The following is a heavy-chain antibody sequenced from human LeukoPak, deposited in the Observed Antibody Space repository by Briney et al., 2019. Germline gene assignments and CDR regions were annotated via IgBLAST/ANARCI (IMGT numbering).Heavy chain of an antibody. J-gene: IGHJ4*02. CDR3: TRYSGGTDY. D-gene: IGHD3-16*01. CDR2: IRSKTFGGTT. V-gene: IGHV3-49*03. Sequence: PGGSLRLSCTSSGFTFGTYAVSWLRQAPGKGLEWVAFIRSKTFGGTTEYAASVKGRFTISRDDSKSIAYLQMNSLKTEDTAVYYCTRYSGGTDYWGQGTLVSVSS. CDR1: GFTFGTYA.